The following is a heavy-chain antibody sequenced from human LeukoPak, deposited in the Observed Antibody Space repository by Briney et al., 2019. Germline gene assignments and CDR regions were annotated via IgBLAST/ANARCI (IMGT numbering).Heavy chain of an antibody. D-gene: IGHD1-26*01. V-gene: IGHV3-64*01. Sequence: PGGSLRLSCAASGFTFSSYAMHWVRQAPGKGLEYVSAISSNGGSTYYANSVKGRFTISRDNSKNTLYLQMGSLRAEDTAVYYCARKNLHSGSYPTYYYYYYMDVWGKGTTVTVSS. CDR1: GFTFSSYA. J-gene: IGHJ6*03. CDR2: ISSNGGST. CDR3: ARKNLHSGSYPTYYYYYYMDV.